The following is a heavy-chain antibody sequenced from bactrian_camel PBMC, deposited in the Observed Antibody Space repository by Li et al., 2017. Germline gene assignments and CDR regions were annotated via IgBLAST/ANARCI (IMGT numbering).Heavy chain of an antibody. CDR2: VDRHGRGT. CDR3: AAGGCLTTWTRIHEYKS. J-gene: IGHJ4*01. Sequence: VQLVESGGGLVQPGGSLRLSCAVSGFTFSDYEMSWVRQAPGKGFEWVSYVDRHGRGTYVDSVKGRFTISQDKRKDTVYLQMNNPKPEDTAMYYCAAGGCLTTWTRIHEYKSWGQGTQVTVS. CDR1: GFTFSDYE. V-gene: IGHV3S40*01. D-gene: IGHD1*01.